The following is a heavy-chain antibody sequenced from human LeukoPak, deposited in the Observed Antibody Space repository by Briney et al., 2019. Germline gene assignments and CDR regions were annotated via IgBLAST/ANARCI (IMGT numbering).Heavy chain of an antibody. CDR3: ARVLSGWYSESFDP. V-gene: IGHV1-8*01. D-gene: IGHD6-19*01. CDR2: MNPNSGNT. J-gene: IGHJ5*02. Sequence: ASVKVSCKASGYTSTSYDINWVRQDTGQGVEWMGWMNPNSGNTGHAQRFQGRVTMTRNTSISTAYMELSSLRSEDTAVYYCARVLSGWYSESFDPWGQGTLVTVSS. CDR1: GYTSTSYD.